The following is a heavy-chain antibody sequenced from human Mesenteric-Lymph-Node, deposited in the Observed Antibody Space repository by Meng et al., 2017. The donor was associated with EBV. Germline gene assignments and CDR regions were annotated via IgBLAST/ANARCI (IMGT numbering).Heavy chain of an antibody. D-gene: IGHD5-12*01. CDR2: ISASGTNP. CDR3: AKDLGWLHGY. V-gene: IGHV3-23*01. Sequence: GQLLVAGGGLVQPGGPLRLSCAASGFSFSSYAMSWFRQAPGKGLEWVSAISASGTNPYYADPVKGRFTLSRDNSKNTLYLQMNSLRAEDTAVYYCAKDLGWLHGYWGQGTLVTVSS. J-gene: IGHJ4*02. CDR1: GFSFSSYA.